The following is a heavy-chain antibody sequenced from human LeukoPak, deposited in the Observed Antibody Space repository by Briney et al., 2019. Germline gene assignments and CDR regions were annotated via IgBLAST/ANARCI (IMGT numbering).Heavy chain of an antibody. CDR1: GFTFSSYA. J-gene: IGHJ5*02. Sequence: GGSLRLSCAASGFTFSSYAMSWVRQAPGRGLEWVSAISGSGGSTYYADSVKGRFTISGDNSKNTLYLQMNSLRAEDTAVYYCAKALPDYSDYLTNWFDPWGQGTLVTVSS. D-gene: IGHD4-11*01. CDR3: AKALPDYSDYLTNWFDP. V-gene: IGHV3-23*01. CDR2: ISGSGGST.